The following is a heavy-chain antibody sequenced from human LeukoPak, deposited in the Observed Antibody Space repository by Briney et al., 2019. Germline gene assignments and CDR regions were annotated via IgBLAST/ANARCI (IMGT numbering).Heavy chain of an antibody. CDR3: ASYYYGSGSYYNVPYYFDY. CDR2: IYYSGST. D-gene: IGHD3-10*01. V-gene: IGHV4-39*07. Sequence: SETLSLTCTVSGGSISSSSYYWGWIRQPPGKGLEWIGSIYYSGSTYYNPSLKSRVTISVDTSKNQFSLKLSSVTAADTAVYYCASYYYGSGSYYNVPYYFDYWGQGTLVTVSS. J-gene: IGHJ4*02. CDR1: GGSISSSSYY.